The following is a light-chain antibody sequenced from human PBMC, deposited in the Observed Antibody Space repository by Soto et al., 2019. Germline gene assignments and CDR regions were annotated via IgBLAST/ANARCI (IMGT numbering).Light chain of an antibody. CDR3: HQYSPSPLS. CDR2: RAS. J-gene: IGKJ1*01. V-gene: IGKV4-1*01. Sequence: DIVMTQSPDSLAVSLGEKATINCKSSQSVLYSSNNNNYLAWYQQKLGQPPKLLIYRASTREYGVPARCSGSGSGTDFTPTISSLQAEHVAVYNCHQYSPSPLSFGQGNKVAIK. CDR1: QSVLYSSNNNNY.